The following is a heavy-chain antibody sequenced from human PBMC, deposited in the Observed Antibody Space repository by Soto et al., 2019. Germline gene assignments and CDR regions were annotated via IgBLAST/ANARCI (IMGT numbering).Heavy chain of an antibody. J-gene: IGHJ4*02. D-gene: IGHD4-17*01. V-gene: IGHV4-39*01. CDR3: ARHLRVNTPEYFDY. Sequence: SETLSLTCTVSGGPISSSTYYWGWIRQPPGKGLEWIGTIYYSGSTYYNPSLKSRVTISVGTSKNQVSLKLRSVTAADTAVYYCARHLRVNTPEYFDYWGQGTLVTVSS. CDR2: IYYSGST. CDR1: GGPISSSTYY.